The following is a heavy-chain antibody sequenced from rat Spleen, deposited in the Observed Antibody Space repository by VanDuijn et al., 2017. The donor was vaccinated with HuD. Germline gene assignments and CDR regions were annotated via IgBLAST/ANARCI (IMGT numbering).Heavy chain of an antibody. CDR1: GFIFSNFG. J-gene: IGHJ2*01. CDR2: ISYEGSST. Sequence: EVQLVESGGGLVQPGRSMKLSCAASGFIFSNFGMAWVRQAPTKGLEWVASISYEGSSTYYSDSVKGRFTISRDNAKSTLYLQLDSLRSEDTATYYCTTDTFYDGTYYPGGFDYWGQGVMVTVSS. CDR3: TTDTFYDGTYYPGGFDY. V-gene: IGHV5-20*01. D-gene: IGHD1-12*02.